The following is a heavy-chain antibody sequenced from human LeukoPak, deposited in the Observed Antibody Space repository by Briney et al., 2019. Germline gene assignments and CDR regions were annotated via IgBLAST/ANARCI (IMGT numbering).Heavy chain of an antibody. CDR1: GFTFSSYA. Sequence: PGGSLRLSCAASGFTFSSYAMSWVRQAPGKGLEWVSVIYSGGSTYYADSVKGRSTISRDNSKNTLYLQMNSLRAEDTAVYYCARGGKQLRYWGQGTLVTVSS. V-gene: IGHV3-53*01. CDR3: ARGGKQLRY. J-gene: IGHJ4*02. CDR2: IYSGGST. D-gene: IGHD6-13*01.